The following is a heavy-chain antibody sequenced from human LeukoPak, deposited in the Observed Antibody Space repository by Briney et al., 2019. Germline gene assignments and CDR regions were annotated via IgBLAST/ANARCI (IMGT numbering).Heavy chain of an antibody. CDR2: INHSGST. D-gene: IGHD3-3*01. Sequence: PSETLSLTCAVYGGSFSGYYWSWIRQPPGKGLEWIGEINHSGSTNYNPPLKSRVTISVDTSKNQFSLKLSSVTAADTAVYYCARGRDYDFWSGYYNRKNNWFDPWGQGTLVTVSS. J-gene: IGHJ5*02. CDR3: ARGRDYDFWSGYYNRKNNWFDP. CDR1: GGSFSGYY. V-gene: IGHV4-34*01.